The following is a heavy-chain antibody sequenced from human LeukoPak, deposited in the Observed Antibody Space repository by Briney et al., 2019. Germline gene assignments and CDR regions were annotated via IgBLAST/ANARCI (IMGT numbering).Heavy chain of an antibody. Sequence: ASVKVSCKASGGTFSSYAISRVRQAPGQGLEWMGGIIPIFGTANYAQKFQGRVTITTDESTSTAYMELSSLRSEDTAVYYCARGYCSSTSCYFPNYYYYMDVWGKGTTVTVSS. V-gene: IGHV1-69*05. CDR2: IIPIFGTA. D-gene: IGHD2-2*01. CDR1: GGTFSSYA. J-gene: IGHJ6*03. CDR3: ARGYCSSTSCYFPNYYYYMDV.